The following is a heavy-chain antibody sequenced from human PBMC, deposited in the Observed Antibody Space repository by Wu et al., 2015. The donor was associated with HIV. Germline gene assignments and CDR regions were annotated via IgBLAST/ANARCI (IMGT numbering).Heavy chain of an antibody. Sequence: QVQLVQSGAEVKKPGASVKVSCKASGYTFTGYYMHWVRQAPGQGLEWMGWINPNSGGTNYAQKFQGRVTMTRDTSISTAYMELSRLRSDDTAVYYCARVPLPYGRFGGLLQENWFDPWGQGTLVTVSS. D-gene: IGHD3-10*01. CDR3: ARVPLPYGRFGGLLQENWFDP. CDR2: INPNSGGT. V-gene: IGHV1-2*02. J-gene: IGHJ5*02. CDR1: GYTFTGYY.